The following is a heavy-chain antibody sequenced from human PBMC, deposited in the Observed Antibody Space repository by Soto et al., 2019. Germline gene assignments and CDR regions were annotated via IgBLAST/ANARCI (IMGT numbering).Heavy chain of an antibody. CDR2: ISYDGSNK. Sequence: QVQLVESGGGVVQPGRSLRLSCAASGFTFSSYAMHWVRQAPGKGLEWVAVISYDGSNKYYADSVKGRFTISRDNSKNTLYLQMNSLRAEDTAVYYCARPLVVVTPNGYGMDAWGQGTTVTVSS. V-gene: IGHV3-30-3*01. D-gene: IGHD2-21*02. CDR1: GFTFSSYA. J-gene: IGHJ6*02. CDR3: ARPLVVVTPNGYGMDA.